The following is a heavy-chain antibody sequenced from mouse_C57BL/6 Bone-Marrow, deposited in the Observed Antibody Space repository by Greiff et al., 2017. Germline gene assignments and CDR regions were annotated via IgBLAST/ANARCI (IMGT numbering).Heavy chain of an antibody. J-gene: IGHJ2*01. CDR1: GFTFSSYG. CDR3: ASRRGYFDY. V-gene: IGHV5-6*03. CDR2: ISSGGSYT. Sequence: DVKLEESGGGLVKPGGSLKLSCAASGFTFSSYGMSWVRQTPDKRLEWVATISSGGSYTYYPDSVKGRFTISRDNAKNTLYLQMSSLKSEDTAMYYCASRRGYFDYWGQGTTLTVSS.